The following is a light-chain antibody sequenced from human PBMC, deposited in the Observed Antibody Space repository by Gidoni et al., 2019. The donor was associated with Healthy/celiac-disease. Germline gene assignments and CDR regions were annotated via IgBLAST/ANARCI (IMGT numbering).Light chain of an antibody. CDR1: QSVSSSY. CDR2: GAS. V-gene: IGKV3-20*01. J-gene: IGKJ1*01. Sequence: ELVLTQSPGTLSLSPGERATLSCRASQSVSSSYLAWYQQKPGQAPRLLIYGASSRATGIPDRFSGSGSGTDFTLTISRLEPEDFAVYYCQQYGSSPGTFGQXTKVEIK. CDR3: QQYGSSPGT.